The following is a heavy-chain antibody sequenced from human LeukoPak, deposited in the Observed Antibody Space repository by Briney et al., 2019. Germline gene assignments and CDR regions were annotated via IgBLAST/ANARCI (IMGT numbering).Heavy chain of an antibody. V-gene: IGHV1-69*13. CDR2: VIPIVGTA. Sequence: ASVKVACNASGGTFSSYAISWVRQAPGQVREWIGGVIPIVGTANSAQKYQGRVTITAAASTSTAYVELSSLRSEDTAVYYCASRYYDTLGVDYYYYMDVWGKGTTVTISS. D-gene: IGHD3-9*01. CDR3: ASRYYDTLGVDYYYYMDV. J-gene: IGHJ6*03. CDR1: GGTFSSYA.